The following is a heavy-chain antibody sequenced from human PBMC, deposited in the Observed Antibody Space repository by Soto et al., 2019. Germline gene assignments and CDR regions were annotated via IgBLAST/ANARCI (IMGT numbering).Heavy chain of an antibody. Sequence: GGSLRLSCAPSGFTVSSHYMSWVRQAPGKGLEWVSVINSGGSTYYADSVKGRFTISRDNAKNTLYLEMNSLRAEDSAVYYCADLSVTGGVDVWGQGTTVTVSS. V-gene: IGHV3-53*01. CDR1: GFTVSSHY. J-gene: IGHJ6*02. CDR2: INSGGST. D-gene: IGHD3-16*01. CDR3: ADLSVTGGVDV.